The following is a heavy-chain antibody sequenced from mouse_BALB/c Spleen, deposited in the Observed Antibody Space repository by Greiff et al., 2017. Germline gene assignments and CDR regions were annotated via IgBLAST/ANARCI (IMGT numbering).Heavy chain of an antibody. V-gene: IGHV1-54*01. D-gene: IGHD1-2*01. CDR1: GYAFTNYL. J-gene: IGHJ1*01. CDR2: INPGSGGT. CDR3: ARGDGRLRYFDV. Sequence: QVQLKESGAELVRPGPSVKVSCKASGYAFTNYLIEWVKQRPGQGLEGIGVINPGSGGTNYNEKFKGKATLTADKSYSTAYMQLSSLTSDDSAVYFCARGDGRLRYFDVWGAGTTVTVSS.